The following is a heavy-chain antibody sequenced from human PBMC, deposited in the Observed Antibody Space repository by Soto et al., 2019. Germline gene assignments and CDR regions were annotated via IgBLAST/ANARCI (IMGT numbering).Heavy chain of an antibody. D-gene: IGHD3-9*01. CDR3: ARENYDILTGYYGGY. V-gene: IGHV3-7*05. Sequence: GGSLRLSCVGSGFTFSSYWMNWVRQAPGKGLEWVANIKQDGSEKYYVDSVKGRFTISRDNAKNSLYLQMNSLRAEDTAVYYCARENYDILTGYYGGYWGQGTLVTVSS. CDR1: GFTFSSYW. J-gene: IGHJ4*02. CDR2: IKQDGSEK.